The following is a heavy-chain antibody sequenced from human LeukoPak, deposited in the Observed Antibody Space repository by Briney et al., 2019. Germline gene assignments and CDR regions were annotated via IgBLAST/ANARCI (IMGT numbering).Heavy chain of an antibody. Sequence: SETLSHTCSVSDGSMSGSSFFWGFWVWIRQSPGKGLEWIGSIYNSGSTYYNPSLKSRVTISVDTSNNQFSLNLSSVTVADTAVYFCARDVGRGNWNYDSYMDVWGKGTTVTVSS. CDR2: IYNSGST. CDR3: ARDVGRGNWNYDSYMDV. V-gene: IGHV4-39*07. J-gene: IGHJ6*03. D-gene: IGHD1-20*01. CDR1: DGSMSGSSFF.